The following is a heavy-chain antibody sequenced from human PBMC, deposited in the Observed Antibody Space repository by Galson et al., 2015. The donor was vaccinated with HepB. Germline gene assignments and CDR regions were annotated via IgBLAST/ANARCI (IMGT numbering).Heavy chain of an antibody. D-gene: IGHD6-13*01. CDR1: GGSISSYY. Sequence: TLSLTCTVSGGSISSYYWSWIRQPPGKGLEWIGYIYYSGSTNYNPSLKSRVTISVDTSKNQFSLKLSSVTAADTAVYYCARHSPSGDGHSSSWYVGWFDPWGQGTLVTVSS. J-gene: IGHJ5*02. V-gene: IGHV4-59*08. CDR2: IYYSGST. CDR3: ARHSPSGDGHSSSWYVGWFDP.